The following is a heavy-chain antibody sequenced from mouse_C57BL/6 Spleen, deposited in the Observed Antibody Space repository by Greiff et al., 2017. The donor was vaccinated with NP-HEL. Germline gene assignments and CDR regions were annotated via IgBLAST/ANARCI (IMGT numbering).Heavy chain of an antibody. V-gene: IGHV1-59*01. CDR1: GYTFTSYW. CDR3: AVRSDYFDY. D-gene: IGHD1-1*01. CDR2: IDPSDSYT. J-gene: IGHJ2*01. Sequence: VQLQQPGAELVRPGTSVKLSCKASGYTFTSYWMHWVKQRPGQGLEWIGVIDPSDSYTNYNQKFKGKATLTVDTSSSTAYMQLSSLTSEDSAVYYCAVRSDYFDYWGKGTTLTVSS.